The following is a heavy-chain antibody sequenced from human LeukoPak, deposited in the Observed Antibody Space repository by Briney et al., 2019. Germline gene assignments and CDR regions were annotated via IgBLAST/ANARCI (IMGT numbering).Heavy chain of an antibody. CDR2: ISAYNGNT. CDR1: GYTFTSYG. CDR3: ARVRGVGLHYYYYYGMDV. V-gene: IGHV1-18*01. J-gene: IGHJ6*02. D-gene: IGHD5-12*01. Sequence: GASVKVSCKASGYTFTSYGISWVQQAPGQGLEWMGWISAYNGNTNYAQKLQGRVTMTTDTSTSTAYMELRSLRSDDTAVYYCARVRGVGLHYYYYYGMDVWGQGTTVTVSS.